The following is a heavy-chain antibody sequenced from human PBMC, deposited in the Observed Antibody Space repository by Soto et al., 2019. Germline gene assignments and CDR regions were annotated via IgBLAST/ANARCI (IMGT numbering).Heavy chain of an antibody. Sequence: GWSLRLSCASSVFTFISYAMSWVRQAPGKGLEWVSAISGSGGSTYYADSVKGRFTISRDNSKNTLYLQMNSLRAEDTAVYYCAKDLYDRLGMAFDIWGQGTMVTVSS. CDR2: ISGSGGST. CDR1: VFTFISYA. CDR3: AKDLYDRLGMAFDI. J-gene: IGHJ3*02. V-gene: IGHV3-23*01. D-gene: IGHD3-22*01.